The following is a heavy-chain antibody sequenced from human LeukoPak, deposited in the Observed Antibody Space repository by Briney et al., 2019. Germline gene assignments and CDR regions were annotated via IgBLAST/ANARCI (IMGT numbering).Heavy chain of an antibody. Sequence: GGSLRLSCAASGFTFSSYAMSWVRQAPGKGLECVSAISGSGGSTYYVDSVKGRFTISRDNSKNTLYLQMNSLRADDTAVYYCAKGAGVGGSYGAFDIRGQGTLVTVSS. V-gene: IGHV3-23*01. D-gene: IGHD1-26*01. CDR2: ISGSGGST. CDR3: AKGAGVGGSYGAFDI. J-gene: IGHJ3*02. CDR1: GFTFSSYA.